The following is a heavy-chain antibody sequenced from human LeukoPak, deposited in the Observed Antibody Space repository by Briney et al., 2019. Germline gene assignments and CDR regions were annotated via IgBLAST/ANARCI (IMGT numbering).Heavy chain of an antibody. CDR1: GFTFSSYA. CDR2: ISGSGLST. CDR3: AKDFPKWELRGEGFDY. J-gene: IGHJ4*02. V-gene: IGHV3-23*01. D-gene: IGHD1-26*01. Sequence: GGSLRLSCAASGFTFSSYAMSWVRQTPGKGLEWVSSISGSGLSTYYADSVKGRFTISRDNSKNTLYLQMNSLRAEDTAVYCCAKDFPKWELRGEGFDYWGQGTLVTVSS.